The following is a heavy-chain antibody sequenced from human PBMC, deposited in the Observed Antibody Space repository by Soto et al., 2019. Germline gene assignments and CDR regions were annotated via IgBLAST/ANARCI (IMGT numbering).Heavy chain of an antibody. D-gene: IGHD3-10*01. CDR1: GYTFTSYA. CDR3: ARVVVLWFGELSGFDP. Sequence: GAAVKVSCKASGYTFTSYAMHWVRQAPGQRLEWMGWINAGNGNTKYSQKFQGRVTITRDTSASTAYMELSSLRSEDTAVYHCARVVVLWFGELSGFDPWGQGTLVTVSS. J-gene: IGHJ5*02. CDR2: INAGNGNT. V-gene: IGHV1-3*01.